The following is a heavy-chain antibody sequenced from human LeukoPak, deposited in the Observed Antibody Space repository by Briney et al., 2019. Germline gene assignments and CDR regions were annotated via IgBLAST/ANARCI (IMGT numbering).Heavy chain of an antibody. CDR1: GYTFTGYY. CDR3: AMNYDYVWGSYLPGY. D-gene: IGHD3-16*02. CDR2: ISAYNGNT. J-gene: IGHJ4*02. Sequence: ASVKVSCKASGYTFTGYYMHWVRQAPGQGLEWMGWISAYNGNTNYAQKLQGRVTMTTDTSTSTAYMELRSLRSDDTAVYYCAMNYDYVWGSYLPGYWGQGTLVTVSS. V-gene: IGHV1-18*04.